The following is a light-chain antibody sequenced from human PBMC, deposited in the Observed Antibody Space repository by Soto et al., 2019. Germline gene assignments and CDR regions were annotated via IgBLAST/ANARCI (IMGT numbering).Light chain of an antibody. CDR1: QTISSW. V-gene: IGKV1-5*03. CDR3: QHYNSYSVA. CDR2: KAS. J-gene: IGKJ1*01. Sequence: DIPMTQSPSTLSGSVGDRVTITCRASQTISSWLAWYQQKPGKAPKLLIYKASTLKSGFPSRYSGSGSGTEFTLTISSLQPDDFTTYYCQHYNSYSVAFGHGTKVDLK.